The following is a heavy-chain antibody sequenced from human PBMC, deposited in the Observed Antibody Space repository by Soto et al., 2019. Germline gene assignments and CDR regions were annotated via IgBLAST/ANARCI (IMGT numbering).Heavy chain of an antibody. Sequence: ASVKVSCIASRVTFNRRDMRCVRQAPGQGLEWMGGIIPMFGTPHYAEKFQDRVTITADESTGTAYLELSSLTSEVTAVYYCATSEGRHAYSFDYWGSGTLVSVSS. CDR3: ATSEGRHAYSFDY. D-gene: IGHD4-4*01. CDR2: IIPMFGTP. V-gene: IGHV1-69*01. CDR1: RVTFNRRD. J-gene: IGHJ4*02.